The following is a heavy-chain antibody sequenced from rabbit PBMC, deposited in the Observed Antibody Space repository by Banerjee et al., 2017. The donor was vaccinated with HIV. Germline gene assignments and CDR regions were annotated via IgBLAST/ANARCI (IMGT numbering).Heavy chain of an antibody. D-gene: IGHD7-1*01. Sequence: QEQLKESGGGLVQPGGSLKLSCKASGFDFSDYYMSWVRQAPGKGLEWIGCISTGDGSTYYASWVNDRFTISRDTNENTLYLQLNSLTVADTATYFCARRYSGYNYANDLWGPGTLVTVS. CDR3: ARRYSGYNYANDL. V-gene: IGHV1S47*01. J-gene: IGHJ4*01. CDR1: GFDFSDYY. CDR2: ISTGDGST.